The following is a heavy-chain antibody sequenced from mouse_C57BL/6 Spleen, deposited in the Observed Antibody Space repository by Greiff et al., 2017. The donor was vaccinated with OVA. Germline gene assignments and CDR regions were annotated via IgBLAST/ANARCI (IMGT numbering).Heavy chain of an antibody. CDR3: VRHEATMGHYYAMDY. CDR1: GFSFNTYA. Sequence: EVQLVESGGGLVQPKGSLKLSCAASGFSFNTYAMNWVRQAPGKGLEWVARIRSKSNNYATYYADSVKDRFTISRDDSESMLYLQMNNLKTEDTAMYYCVRHEATMGHYYAMDYWGQGTSVTVSS. V-gene: IGHV10-1*01. D-gene: IGHD2-1*01. J-gene: IGHJ4*01. CDR2: IRSKSNNYAT.